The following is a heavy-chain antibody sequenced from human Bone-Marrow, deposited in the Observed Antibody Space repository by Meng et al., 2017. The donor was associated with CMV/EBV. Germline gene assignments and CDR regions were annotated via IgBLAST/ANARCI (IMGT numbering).Heavy chain of an antibody. CDR3: ARVTRLRYYGLGDAFDI. J-gene: IGHJ3*02. D-gene: IGHD3-9*01. CDR2: ISSSSSYI. V-gene: IGHV3-21*01. Sequence: GESLKISCAASGFTFSSYSMNWVRQAPGKGLEWVSSISSSSSYIYYADSVKGRFTISRDNAKNSLYLQMNSLRAEDTAVYYCARVTRLRYYGLGDAFDIWGPGARVT. CDR1: GFTFSSYS.